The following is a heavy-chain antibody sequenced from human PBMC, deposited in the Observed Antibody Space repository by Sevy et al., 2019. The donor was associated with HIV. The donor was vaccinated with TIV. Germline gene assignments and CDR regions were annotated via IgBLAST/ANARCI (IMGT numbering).Heavy chain of an antibody. J-gene: IGHJ6*02. CDR2: ISWNSRNI. V-gene: IGHV3-9*01. CDR3: AKDINRGCDGVNCYSYYYYFYGLDV. D-gene: IGHD2-21*01. Sequence: GGSLRLSCAASGFPFNDHAMHWVRLVPGKGLEWVSGISWNSRNIGYADSVKGRFTISRDNTRHSVSLEMHSVRPEDTALYYCAKDINRGCDGVNCYSYYYYFYGLDVWGQGTTVTVSS. CDR1: GFPFNDHA.